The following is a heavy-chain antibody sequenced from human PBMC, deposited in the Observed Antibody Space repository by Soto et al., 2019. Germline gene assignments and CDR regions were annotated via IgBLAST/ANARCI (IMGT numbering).Heavy chain of an antibody. CDR2: ISAYNGNT. Sequence: GASVKVSCKASGYTLTSYGISWVRQAPGQGLEWMGWISAYNGNTNYAQKLQGRVTMTTDTSTSTAYMELRSLRSDDTAVYYCARDRSIAAAGPSLYYYYYGMDVWGQGTTVTVSS. J-gene: IGHJ6*02. D-gene: IGHD6-13*01. CDR1: GYTLTSYG. V-gene: IGHV1-18*01. CDR3: ARDRSIAAAGPSLYYYYYGMDV.